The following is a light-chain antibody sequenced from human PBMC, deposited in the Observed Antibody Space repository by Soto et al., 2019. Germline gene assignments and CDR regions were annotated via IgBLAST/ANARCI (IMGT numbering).Light chain of an antibody. Sequence: DIVMTQSPDSLAVSLGERATINCKSSQSALYNSNNKDYLAWYQQKPGQPPKLLIYWASTRQSGVPDRFSGSGSGTDFTLTISSLQAEDVAVYYCQQYSSTPRTFGQGTKVEIK. CDR2: WAS. CDR3: QQYSSTPRT. J-gene: IGKJ1*01. CDR1: QSALYNSNNKDY. V-gene: IGKV4-1*01.